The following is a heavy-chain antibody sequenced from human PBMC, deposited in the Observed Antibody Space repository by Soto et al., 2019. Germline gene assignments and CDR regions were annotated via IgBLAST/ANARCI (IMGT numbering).Heavy chain of an antibody. Sequence: SVKVSFKGSCYAFPSEGISLGRQAPGQGLEWMGWISAYNGNTNYAQKLQGRVTMTTDTSTSTAYMELRSLRSDDTDVYCCASSVVPAAFDAFDIWGQGTTVTVSS. D-gene: IGHD2-2*01. CDR1: CYAFPSEG. CDR3: ASSVVPAAFDAFDI. J-gene: IGHJ3*02. V-gene: IGHV1-18*01. CDR2: ISAYNGNT.